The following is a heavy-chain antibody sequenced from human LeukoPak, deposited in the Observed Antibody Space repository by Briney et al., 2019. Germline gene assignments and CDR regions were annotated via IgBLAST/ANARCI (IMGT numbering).Heavy chain of an antibody. CDR2: ISYDGSNK. Sequence: PGGSLRLSCAASGFTFSSYGMHWVRQAPGKGLEWVAVISYDGSNKYYADSVKGRFTISRDNSKNTLYLQMNSLRAEDTAVYYCAKGFGRWWYDAFDIWGQGTMVTVSS. J-gene: IGHJ3*02. V-gene: IGHV3-30*18. CDR3: AKGFGRWWYDAFDI. CDR1: GFTFSSYG. D-gene: IGHD2-15*01.